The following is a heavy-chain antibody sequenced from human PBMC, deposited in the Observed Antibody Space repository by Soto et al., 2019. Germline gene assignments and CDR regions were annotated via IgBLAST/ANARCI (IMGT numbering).Heavy chain of an antibody. CDR3: AKDLRDCSGGSCYSARGPRYYYYGMDV. V-gene: IGHV3-30*02. CDR1: GFTSSNYG. J-gene: IGHJ6*02. CDR2: TPHAGDNE. Sequence: PWESLQVGCAARGFTSSNYGMDPGGQNPGKGMDLAQVTPHAGDNEYYADSVKGRFTISRGNSKTTLYLQMNSLRTEDTAVYYCAKDLRDCSGGSCYSARGPRYYYYGMDVWGQRTTVTGSS. D-gene: IGHD2-15*01.